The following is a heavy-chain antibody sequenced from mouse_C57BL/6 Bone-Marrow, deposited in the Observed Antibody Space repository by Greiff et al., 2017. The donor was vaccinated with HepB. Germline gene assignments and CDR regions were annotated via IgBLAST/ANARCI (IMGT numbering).Heavy chain of an antibody. J-gene: IGHJ1*03. Sequence: QVHVKQSGAELVRPGTSVKMSCKASGYTFTNYWIGWAKQRPGHGLEWIGDIYPGGGYTNYNEKFKGKATLTADKSSSTAYMQFSSLTSEDSAIYYCARTITTVVATWDWYFDVWGTGTTVTVSS. CDR3: ARTITTVVATWDWYFDV. CDR2: IYPGGGYT. D-gene: IGHD1-1*01. CDR1: GYTFTNYW. V-gene: IGHV1-63*01.